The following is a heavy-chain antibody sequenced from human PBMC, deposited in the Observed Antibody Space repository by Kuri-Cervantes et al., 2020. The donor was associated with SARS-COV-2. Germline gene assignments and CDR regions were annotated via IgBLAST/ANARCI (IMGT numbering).Heavy chain of an antibody. CDR3: ARDRVGVHDC. D-gene: IGHD2-21*01. V-gene: IGHV3-30-3*01. Sequence: GESLKISCAASGFTFSSFAIHRVRQAPGKGLEWVAIISYDGNNTYYADSVKGRFTISRDNSRNTLYLQMNSLRTEDTAIYYCARDRVGVHDCWGQGTLVTVSS. CDR2: ISYDGNNT. CDR1: GFTFSSFA. J-gene: IGHJ4*02.